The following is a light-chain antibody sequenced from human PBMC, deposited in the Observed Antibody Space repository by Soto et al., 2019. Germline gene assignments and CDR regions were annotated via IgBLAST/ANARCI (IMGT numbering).Light chain of an antibody. J-gene: IGKJ1*01. CDR1: QSVNTRY. CDR2: GTS. V-gene: IGKV3-20*01. CDR3: QQYGNSPPWT. Sequence: EIVLTQSPGTLSLSPGEGATLSCRASQSVNTRYLTWYQQKPGQAPRLLIYGTSSRATGIPDRFSGSGSGTDFTLTISRLEPEDFAVYYCQQYGNSPPWTFGQGTKVEIK.